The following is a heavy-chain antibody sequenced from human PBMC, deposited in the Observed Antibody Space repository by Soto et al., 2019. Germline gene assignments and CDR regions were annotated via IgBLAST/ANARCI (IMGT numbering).Heavy chain of an antibody. J-gene: IGHJ6*03. Sequence: TLSLTCAVYGGSFSGYYWSWIRQPPGKGLEWIGEINHSGSTNYNPSLKSRVTISVDTSKNQFSLKLSSVTAADTAVYYCARVGPYCSSTSCYAGPTAGYYYMDVWGKGTTVTVSS. CDR3: ARVGPYCSSTSCYAGPTAGYYYMDV. V-gene: IGHV4-34*01. CDR2: INHSGST. D-gene: IGHD2-2*01. CDR1: GGSFSGYY.